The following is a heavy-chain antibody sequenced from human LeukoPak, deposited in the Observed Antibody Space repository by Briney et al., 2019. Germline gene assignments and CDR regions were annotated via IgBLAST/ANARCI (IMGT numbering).Heavy chain of an antibody. CDR3: ARSGTYQHSSSYDY. Sequence: PSETLSLTCGVSGGSLSFYYWSWIRQSPGKGLEWIAEISQNGDSNYNMSLKSRVTISLDKSKNQFSLKLSSVTAADTAVYYCARSGTYQHSSSYDYWGQGTLVTVSS. V-gene: IGHV4-34*01. D-gene: IGHD6-13*01. CDR1: GGSLSFYY. CDR2: ISQNGDS. J-gene: IGHJ4*02.